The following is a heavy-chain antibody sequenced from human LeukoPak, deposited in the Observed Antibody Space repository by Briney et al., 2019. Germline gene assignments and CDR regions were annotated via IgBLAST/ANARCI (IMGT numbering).Heavy chain of an antibody. D-gene: IGHD2-8*01. Sequence: GGSPRLSCAVSGFTFSSYAMNWVRQAPGKGLEWVSGISGSGAGTYYADSVKGRFTISRDNSKNTLYLQMNSLRAEDTAVYYCAKMVREFYTISYYFDYWGQGTLVTVSS. CDR2: ISGSGAGT. J-gene: IGHJ4*02. CDR1: GFTFSSYA. V-gene: IGHV3-23*01. CDR3: AKMVREFYTISYYFDY.